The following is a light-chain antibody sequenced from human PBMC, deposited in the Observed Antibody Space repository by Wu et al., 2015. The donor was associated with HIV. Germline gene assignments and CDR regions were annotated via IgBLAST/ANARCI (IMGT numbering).Light chain of an antibody. CDR3: QQRSNWPPIT. Sequence: EIVLTQSPGTLSLSPGERATLSCRASQSVSSSYLAWYQQKPGQTPRLLMYGASSRVTGIPARFSGSGSGTDFTLTISSLEPEDFAVYYCQQRSNWPPITFGQGTRLEIK. CDR1: QSVSSSY. V-gene: IGKV3D-20*02. CDR2: GAS. J-gene: IGKJ5*01.